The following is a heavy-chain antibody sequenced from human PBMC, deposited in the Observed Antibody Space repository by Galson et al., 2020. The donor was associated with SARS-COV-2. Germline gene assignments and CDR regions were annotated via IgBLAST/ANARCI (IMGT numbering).Heavy chain of an antibody. CDR1: GGTFSSYA. Sequence: ASVKVSCKASGGTFSSYAISWVRQAPGQGLEWMGGIIPIFGTANYAQKFQGRVTITTDESTSTAYMELSSLRSEDTAVYYCARTQIAARPWWFDPWGQGTLVTVSS. CDR3: ARTQIAARPWWFDP. J-gene: IGHJ5*02. CDR2: IIPIFGTA. D-gene: IGHD6-6*01. V-gene: IGHV1-69*05.